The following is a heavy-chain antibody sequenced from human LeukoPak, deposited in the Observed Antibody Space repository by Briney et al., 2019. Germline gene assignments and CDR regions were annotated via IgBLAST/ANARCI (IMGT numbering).Heavy chain of an antibody. CDR3: ARGPPRYSSGWRDPYYYYYMDV. D-gene: IGHD6-19*01. Sequence: PSETLSLTCAVYGGSFSGYYWSWIRQPPGKGLEWIGDINHSGSTNYNPSLKSRVTISVDTSKNQFSLKLSSVTAADTAVYYCARGPPRYSSGWRDPYYYYYMDVWGKGTTVTVSS. J-gene: IGHJ6*03. CDR2: INHSGST. CDR1: GGSFSGYY. V-gene: IGHV4-34*01.